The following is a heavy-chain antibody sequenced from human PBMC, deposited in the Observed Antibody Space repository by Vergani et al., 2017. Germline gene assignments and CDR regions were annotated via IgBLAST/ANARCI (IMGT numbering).Heavy chain of an antibody. CDR3: AGAGSSDCSGGSCCYYYYGMDV. J-gene: IGHJ6*02. CDR1: GGSISSSSYY. V-gene: IGHV4-39*01. D-gene: IGHD2-15*01. CDR2: IYYSGST. Sequence: QLQLQESGPGLVKPSETLSLTCTVSGGSISSSSYYWGWIRQPPGKGLEWIGSIYYSGSTYYNPSLKSRVTISVDTSKNQFSLRLSSVTAADTAVYYCAGAGSSDCSGGSCCYYYYGMDVWGQGTTVTVSS.